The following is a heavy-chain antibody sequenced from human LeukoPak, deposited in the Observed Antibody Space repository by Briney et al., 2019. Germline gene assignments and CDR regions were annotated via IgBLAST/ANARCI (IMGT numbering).Heavy chain of an antibody. D-gene: IGHD3-9*01. CDR1: GGSISSYY. J-gene: IGHJ4*02. V-gene: IGHV4-4*07. Sequence: SETLSLTCTVSGGSISSYYWSWIRQPAGNGLKWIGRIYTSGSTNYNPSLKSRVTMSVDTSKNQFSLKLSSVTAADTAVYYCARGTPPQYDILTGYYKGYYSDYWGQGTLVTVSS. CDR2: IYTSGST. CDR3: ARGTPPQYDILTGYYKGYYSDY.